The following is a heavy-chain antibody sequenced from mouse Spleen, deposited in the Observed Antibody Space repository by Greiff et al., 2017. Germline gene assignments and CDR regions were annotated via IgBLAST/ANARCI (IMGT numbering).Heavy chain of an antibody. CDR2: ISSGSSTI. CDR3: ARGDGYYVGFAY. D-gene: IGHD2-3*01. Sequence: EVKLMESGGGLVKPGGSLKLSCAASGFTFSDYGMHWVRQAPEKGLEWVAYISSGSSTIYYADTVKGRFTISRDNAKNTLFLQMTSLRSEDTAMYYCARGDGYYVGFAYWGQGTLVTVSA. CDR1: GFTFSDYG. J-gene: IGHJ3*01. V-gene: IGHV5-17*01.